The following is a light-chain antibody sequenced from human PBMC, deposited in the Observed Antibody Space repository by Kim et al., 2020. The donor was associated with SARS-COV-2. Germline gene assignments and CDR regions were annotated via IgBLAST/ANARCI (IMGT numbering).Light chain of an antibody. CDR2: AAS. CDR1: QDISNY. CDR3: QQLNSFPWT. V-gene: IGKV1-9*01. Sequence: ASVGDRGTITCRASQDISNYLAWCQQKPGKAPNLLIYAASTLQSGVPSRFSGSGSGTEFTLTISSLQPEDFATYYCQQLNSFPWTFGQGTKVDIK. J-gene: IGKJ1*01.